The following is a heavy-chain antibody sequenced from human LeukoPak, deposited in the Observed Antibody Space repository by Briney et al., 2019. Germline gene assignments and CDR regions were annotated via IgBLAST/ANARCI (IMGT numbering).Heavy chain of an antibody. V-gene: IGHV3-15*01. J-gene: IGHJ4*02. D-gene: IGHD4-17*01. Sequence: GGSLRLSCEASGFMFNKAWMNWVRQSPGKGLEWIARIRSMSDGGTTEYGASVKGRFTISRDDSKNIVYLQMNSLKTEDTAVYYCWGDYISDFFERGLDYWGQGTRVTVSS. CDR3: WGDYISDFFERGLDY. CDR2: IRSMSDGGTT. CDR1: GFMFNKAW.